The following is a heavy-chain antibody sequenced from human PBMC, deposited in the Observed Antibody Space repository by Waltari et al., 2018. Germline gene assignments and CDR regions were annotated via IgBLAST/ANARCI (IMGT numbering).Heavy chain of an antibody. J-gene: IGHJ4*02. D-gene: IGHD5-12*01. CDR3: ASPTYSGYDYAY. CDR2: INSDGSST. V-gene: IGHV3-74*01. CDR1: GFTFSSYW. Sequence: EVQLVESGGGLVQPGGSLRLSCAASGFTFSSYWMHWVRQAPGKGLVWVSRINSDGSSTSYADSVKGRFTISRDNAKNTLYLQMNSLRAEDTAVYYCASPTYSGYDYAYWGQGTLVTVSS.